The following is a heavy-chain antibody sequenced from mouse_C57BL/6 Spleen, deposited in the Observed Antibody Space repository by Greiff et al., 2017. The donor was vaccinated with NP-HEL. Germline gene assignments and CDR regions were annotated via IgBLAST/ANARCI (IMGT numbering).Heavy chain of an antibody. CDR2: INPNNGGT. CDR3: ASSNYYCSSYGY. Sequence: EVQLQQSGPELVKPGASVKMSCKASGYTFTDYNMHWVKQSHGKSLEWIGYINPNNGGTSYNQKFKGKATLTVNKSSSTAYMELRSLTSEDSAVYYCASSNYYCSSYGYWGQGTTLTVSS. CDR1: GYTFTDYN. J-gene: IGHJ2*01. D-gene: IGHD1-1*01. V-gene: IGHV1-22*01.